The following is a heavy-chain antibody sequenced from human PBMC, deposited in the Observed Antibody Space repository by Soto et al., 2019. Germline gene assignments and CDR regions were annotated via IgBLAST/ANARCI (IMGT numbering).Heavy chain of an antibody. D-gene: IGHD3-22*01. CDR2: SYYSGST. J-gene: IGHJ4*02. CDR1: GGSISSGGYY. CDR3: ARGGYYDSSGYYGY. V-gene: IGHV4-31*03. Sequence: QVQLQESGPGLVKPSQTLSLTCTVSGGSISSGGYYWSWIRQHPGKGLEGIGYSYYSGSTYYNPSLTGRVTISVDTSKNQFSLKLSSVTAADTAVYYCARGGYYDSSGYYGYWGQGTLVTVSS.